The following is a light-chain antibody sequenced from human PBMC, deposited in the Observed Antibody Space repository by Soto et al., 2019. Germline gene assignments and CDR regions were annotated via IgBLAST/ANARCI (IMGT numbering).Light chain of an antibody. Sequence: AIQMTQSPSSFSASTGDRVTITCRASQGIRSYLAWYQQKPGRAPKLLIYAATTLQSGVPSRFSGSASGTDFTLTISCLQSEDFATYYCQQYYSYPITFGQGTRLEIK. CDR3: QQYYSYPIT. V-gene: IGKV1-8*01. J-gene: IGKJ5*01. CDR1: QGIRSY. CDR2: AAT.